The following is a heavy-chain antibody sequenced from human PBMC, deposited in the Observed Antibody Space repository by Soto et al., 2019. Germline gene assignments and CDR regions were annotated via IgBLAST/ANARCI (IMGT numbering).Heavy chain of an antibody. V-gene: IGHV4-31*03. CDR1: GGSVSSAGYY. Sequence: SETLSLTCTVSGGSVSSAGYYWSWIRQHPGGGLEWIGYIYYSGSTDYNPSLKSRVTISVDMSKNQFSLKLRSVTAADTAVCYCARDMSGYCSGGSCYSGIDYWGQGTLVTVSS. D-gene: IGHD2-15*01. CDR3: ARDMSGYCSGGSCYSGIDY. J-gene: IGHJ4*02. CDR2: IYYSGST.